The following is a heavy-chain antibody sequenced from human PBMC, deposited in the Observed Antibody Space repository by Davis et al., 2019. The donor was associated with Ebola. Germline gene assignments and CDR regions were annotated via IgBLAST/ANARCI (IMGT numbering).Heavy chain of an antibody. CDR1: GGSFSGYY. CDR2: INYRGST. V-gene: IGHV4-34*01. Sequence: SETLSLTCAVYGGSFSGYYWSWIRQPPGKGLEWIGQINYRGSTDYNPSLDSRVTISVDTSNSRFSLMLKSLTAADTAVYYCARVRYYYDNSALMYWGPGILVTVSS. D-gene: IGHD3-22*01. CDR3: ARVRYYYDNSALMY. J-gene: IGHJ4*02.